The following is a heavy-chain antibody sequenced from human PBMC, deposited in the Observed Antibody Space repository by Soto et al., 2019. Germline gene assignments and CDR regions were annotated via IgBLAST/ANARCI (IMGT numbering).Heavy chain of an antibody. Sequence: GGSLRLSCAASGFTFSSYWMSWVRQAPGKGLEWVANIKQDGSEKYYVDSVKGRFTISRDNAKNSLYLQMNSLRAEDTAVYYWARMKGMITFGGVMTYYFDYWGQGTLVTVSS. V-gene: IGHV3-7*01. CDR2: IKQDGSEK. D-gene: IGHD3-16*01. J-gene: IGHJ4*02. CDR1: GFTFSSYW. CDR3: ARMKGMITFGGVMTYYFDY.